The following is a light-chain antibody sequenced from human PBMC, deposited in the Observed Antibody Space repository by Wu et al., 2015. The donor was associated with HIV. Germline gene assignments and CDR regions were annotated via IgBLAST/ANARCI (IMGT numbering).Light chain of an antibody. Sequence: EIVLTQSPGTLSLSPGERATLSCRASQSVSSSYLAWYQQKPGQAPRLLIYGASSRATGIPDRFSGSGSGTDFTLTISRLEPEDFAVYYCHQYGSSPWTFGQGTKGGNQT. CDR2: GAS. J-gene: IGKJ1*01. CDR1: QSVSSSY. CDR3: HQYGSSPWT. V-gene: IGKV3-20*01.